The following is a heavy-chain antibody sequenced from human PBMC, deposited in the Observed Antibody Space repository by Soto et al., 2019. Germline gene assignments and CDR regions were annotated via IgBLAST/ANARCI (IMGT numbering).Heavy chain of an antibody. J-gene: IGHJ4*02. Sequence: QVQLVQSGAEVKKPGASVKVSCKTSGYTFTSLDINWVRQATGQGLEWMGWMNPKSGNTGYAQKFQGRSTMTRDTSKSAAYRELTGLSSEDTAVYYCVRRRANNSYDLVYWSQRTLVTVSS. CDR1: GYTFTSLD. CDR3: VRRRANNSYDLVY. D-gene: IGHD1-26*01. CDR2: MNPKSGNT. V-gene: IGHV1-8*01.